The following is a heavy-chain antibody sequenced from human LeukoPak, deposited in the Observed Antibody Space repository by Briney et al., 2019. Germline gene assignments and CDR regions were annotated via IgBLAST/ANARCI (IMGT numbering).Heavy chain of an antibody. J-gene: IGHJ4*02. Sequence: ASVKVSCKASGYTFTGYCMHWVRQAPGQGLEWMGRINPNSGGTNYAQKFQGRVTMTRDTSISTAYMELSRLRSDDTAVYYCAKTYYYDSSGYGSDYWGQGTLVTVSS. CDR3: AKTYYYDSSGYGSDY. CDR2: INPNSGGT. D-gene: IGHD3-22*01. V-gene: IGHV1-2*06. CDR1: GYTFTGYC.